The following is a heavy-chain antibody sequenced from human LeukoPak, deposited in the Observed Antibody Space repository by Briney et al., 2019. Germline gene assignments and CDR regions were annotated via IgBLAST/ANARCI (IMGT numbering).Heavy chain of an antibody. CDR2: IYYSGST. D-gene: IGHD3-22*01. Sequence: SETLSLTCTVSGGSISSSSYYWGWLRQPPGTGLEWIGSIYYSGSTYYNPSLKSRVTISVDTSKNQFSLKLSSVTAADTAVYYCASDYDSSGYWGQGTLVTVSS. CDR3: ASDYDSSGY. CDR1: GGSISSSSYY. V-gene: IGHV4-39*01. J-gene: IGHJ4*02.